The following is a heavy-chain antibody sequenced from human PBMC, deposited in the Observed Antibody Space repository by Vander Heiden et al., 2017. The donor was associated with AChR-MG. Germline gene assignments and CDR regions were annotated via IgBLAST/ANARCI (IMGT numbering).Heavy chain of an antibody. CDR2: ISWNSGSI. V-gene: IGHV3-9*02. CDR1: GLTSDAYA. CDR3: AKDGRIWGRVRDYYMDV. D-gene: IGHD3-16*01. J-gene: IGHJ6*03. Sequence: EVQLVESGGGLVQPGRSLSLSCAAPGLTSDAYAMHWVRQAPGKGLEWVSGISWNSGSIGYADSVKGRFTISRDNAKNSLYLQMNSLRAEDTALYYCAKDGRIWGRVRDYYMDVWGKGTTVTVSS.